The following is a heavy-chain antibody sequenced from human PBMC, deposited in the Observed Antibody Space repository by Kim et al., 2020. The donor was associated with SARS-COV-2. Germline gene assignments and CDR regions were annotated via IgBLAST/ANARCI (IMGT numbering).Heavy chain of an antibody. CDR2: VSVTNDET. CDR3: TKHWIRTHQY. Sequence: GGSLRLSCVASGFTFSNYDMSWVRQAPGKGLEWVSVVSVTNDETHYADSVKGRFTVSRDNSKNTLYLEMNKLRAEDTAIYYCTKHWIRTHQYWGQGTLVPLST. V-gene: IGHV3-23*01. D-gene: IGHD1-1*01. CDR1: GFTFSNYD. J-gene: IGHJ1*01.